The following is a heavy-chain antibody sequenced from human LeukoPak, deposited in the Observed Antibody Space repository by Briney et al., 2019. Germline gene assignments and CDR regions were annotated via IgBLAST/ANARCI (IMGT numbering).Heavy chain of an antibody. CDR1: GFTFSDYY. Sequence: GGSLRLSCAASGFTFSDYYMSWIRQAPGKGLEWVSYISSSGSTTYYADSVKGRFTISRDNAKNSLYLQMNSLRAEDTAVYYCAREYYYDSSGPLGYWGQGTLVTVSS. CDR2: ISSSGSTT. D-gene: IGHD3-22*01. CDR3: AREYYYDSSGPLGY. V-gene: IGHV3-11*01. J-gene: IGHJ4*02.